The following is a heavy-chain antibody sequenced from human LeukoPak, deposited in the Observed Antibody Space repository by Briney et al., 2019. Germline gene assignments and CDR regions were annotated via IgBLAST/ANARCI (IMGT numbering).Heavy chain of an antibody. CDR1: GFTFSSYS. J-gene: IGHJ4*02. D-gene: IGHD3-10*01. CDR2: ISSSSSYI. V-gene: IGHV3-21*01. Sequence: PGGSLRLSCAASGFTFSSYSMNGVRQAPGKGLEWVSSISSSSSYIYYADSVKGRFTISRDNAKNSLYLQMNSLRAEDTAVYYCARDSAAYMYGFVGFWGQGTLVTVSS. CDR3: ARDSAAYMYGFVGF.